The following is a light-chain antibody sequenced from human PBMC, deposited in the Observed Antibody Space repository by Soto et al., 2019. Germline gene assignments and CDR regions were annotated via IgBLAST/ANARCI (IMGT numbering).Light chain of an antibody. CDR1: QSVDKW. J-gene: IGKJ1*01. CDR3: QHYNSYSEA. CDR2: DAS. Sequence: DIQMTQSPSTLSASVGDRVTITCRASQSVDKWLAWYQQKPGKAPKVLIWDASSLQRGVPSRFSGSGFGTEFTLTISRLQPDDFATYYCQHYNSYSEAFGQGTKVDIK. V-gene: IGKV1-5*01.